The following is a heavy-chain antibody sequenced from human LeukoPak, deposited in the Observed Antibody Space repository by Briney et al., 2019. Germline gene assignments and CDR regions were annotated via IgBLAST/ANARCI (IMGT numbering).Heavy chain of an antibody. CDR2: ISGDGDST. J-gene: IGHJ4*02. D-gene: IGHD2-2*01. CDR1: GFTFSSYA. Sequence: TGGSLRLSCAASGFTFSSYAMSWVRQAPGKGLEWVSVISGDGDSTFYADSVKGRFTISRDNSKNTLFLQMNSLRAEDTAVYYCAKGVTASCYAALNYWGQGTLVTVSS. V-gene: IGHV3-23*01. CDR3: AKGVTASCYAALNY.